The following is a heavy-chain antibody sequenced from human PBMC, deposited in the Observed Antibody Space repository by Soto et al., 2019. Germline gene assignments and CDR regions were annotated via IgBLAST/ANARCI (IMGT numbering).Heavy chain of an antibody. V-gene: IGHV3-64*05. J-gene: IGHJ3*02. CDR1: GFTFSTYT. CDR2: IWGHGRIT. CDR3: VRDQAASGTSWAFDI. Sequence: GGSLRLSCPASGFTFSTYTMHWVRQTPGKGLEYVSSIWGHGRITFYADSVRGRFTISRDNSKNTLFVQMKSLRVDDTGVYYCVRDQAASGTSWAFDIWGQGTPVTVSS. D-gene: IGHD1-26*01.